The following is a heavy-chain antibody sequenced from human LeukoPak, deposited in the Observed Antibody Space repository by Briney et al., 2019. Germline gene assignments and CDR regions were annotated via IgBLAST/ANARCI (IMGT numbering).Heavy chain of an antibody. Sequence: ASVKVSCEASGYTFTGYYMHWVRQAPGQGLEWMGWINPNSGGTNYAQKFQGRVTMTRDTSISTAYMELSRLRSDDTAVYYCARDTTGGSSVDYWGQGTLVTVSS. CDR2: INPNSGGT. D-gene: IGHD6-6*01. J-gene: IGHJ4*02. V-gene: IGHV1-2*02. CDR3: ARDTTGGSSVDY. CDR1: GYTFTGYY.